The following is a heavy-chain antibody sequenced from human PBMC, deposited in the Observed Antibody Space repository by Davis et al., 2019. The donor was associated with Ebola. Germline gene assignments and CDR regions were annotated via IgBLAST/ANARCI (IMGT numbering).Heavy chain of an antibody. CDR2: IYHSGST. CDR3: ARVYGDYGGWFDP. CDR1: GGSISSGGYS. J-gene: IGHJ5*02. D-gene: IGHD4-17*01. V-gene: IGHV4-30-2*01. Sequence: SETPSLTCAVSGGSISSGGYSWSWIRQPPGKGLEWIGYIYHSGSTYYNPSLKSRVTISVDRSKNQFSLKLTSVTAADTAVYYCARVYGDYGGWFDPWGQGTLVTVSS.